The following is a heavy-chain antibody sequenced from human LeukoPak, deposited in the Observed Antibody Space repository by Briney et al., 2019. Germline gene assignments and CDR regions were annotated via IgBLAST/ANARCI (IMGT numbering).Heavy chain of an antibody. CDR3: ARLHHSNGWCDY. J-gene: IGHJ4*02. D-gene: IGHD6-19*01. CDR1: GFTFDDYA. V-gene: IGHV3-9*01. CDR2: ITWNSGSI. Sequence: GGSLRLSCAASGFTFDDYAMHWVRQAPGKGLEWVSGITWNSGSIGYADSVKGRFTISRDNAKNSLYLQMNSLRAEDTAVYYCARLHHSNGWCDYWGQGTLVTVSS.